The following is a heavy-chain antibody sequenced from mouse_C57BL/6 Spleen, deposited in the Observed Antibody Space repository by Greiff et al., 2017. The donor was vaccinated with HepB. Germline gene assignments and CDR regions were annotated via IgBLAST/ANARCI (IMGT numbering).Heavy chain of an antibody. CDR3: ARYPNWEALYFDY. J-gene: IGHJ2*01. Sequence: QVQLQQSGPELVKPGASVKISCKASGYAFSSSWMNWVKQRPGKGLEWIGRIYPGDGDTNYNGKFKGKATLTADKSSSTAYMQLSSLTSEDSAVYFCARYPNWEALYFDYWGQGTTLTVSS. V-gene: IGHV1-82*01. D-gene: IGHD4-1*01. CDR2: IYPGDGDT. CDR1: GYAFSSSW.